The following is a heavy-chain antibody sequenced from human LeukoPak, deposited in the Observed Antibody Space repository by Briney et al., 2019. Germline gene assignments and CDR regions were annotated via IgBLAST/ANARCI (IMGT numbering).Heavy chain of an antibody. V-gene: IGHV4-39*01. D-gene: IGHD2-15*01. CDR1: GFTFSSYSMN. CDR2: IYYSGST. Sequence: GSLRLSCAASGFTFSSYSMNWVRQPPGKGLEWIGSIYYSGSTYYNPSLKSRVTISVDTSKNQFSLKLSSVTAADTAVYYCARRALYCSGGSCYPYYFDYWGQGTLVTVSS. CDR3: ARRALYCSGGSCYPYYFDY. J-gene: IGHJ4*02.